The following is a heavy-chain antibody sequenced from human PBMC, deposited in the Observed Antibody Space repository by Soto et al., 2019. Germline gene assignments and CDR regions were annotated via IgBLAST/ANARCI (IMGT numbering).Heavy chain of an antibody. D-gene: IGHD6-19*01. CDR1: GLYFSGSD. J-gene: IGHJ3*02. CDR3: ARVVGSSGWYYGSFDI. CDR2: INQSGST. V-gene: IGHV4-34*01. Sequence: SETLSLTCAVYGLYFSGSDGNWIRQPPGKGLEWIGEINQSGSTNYNPSLKSRVTISVDTSKNQFSLKLSSVTTADSAVYYCARVVGSSGWYYGSFDIWGPGTMVTVSS.